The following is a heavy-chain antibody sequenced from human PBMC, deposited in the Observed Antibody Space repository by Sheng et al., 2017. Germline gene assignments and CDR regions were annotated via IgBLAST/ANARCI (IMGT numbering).Heavy chain of an antibody. CDR2: MNPNSGHT. CDR1: GYTFVNYD. V-gene: IGHV1-8*03. Sequence: QVQLVQSGAEVKKPGASVKVSCKASGYTFVNYDISWVRQATGQGLEWMGWMNPNSGHTGFAQKFHGRVTITRDTSISTAYMELSSLGSEDTAVYYCARGSLFRGVIYNWGQGTLVTVSS. CDR3: ARGSLFRGVIYN. D-gene: IGHD3-10*01. J-gene: IGHJ4*02.